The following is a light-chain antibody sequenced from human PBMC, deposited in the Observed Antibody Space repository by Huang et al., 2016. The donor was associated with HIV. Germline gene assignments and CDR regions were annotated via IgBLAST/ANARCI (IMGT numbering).Light chain of an antibody. CDR1: QRVTKY. V-gene: IGKV1-39*01. J-gene: IGKJ3*01. CDR3: QQSSSPPPT. Sequence: DIQMTQSPSSLSASVGDRVTITCRATQRVTKYLNWYQQKPGKAPTLLIYGASSLQTGVPSRFSGSGSGTDFTLTISSLQPEDFATYYCQQSSSPPPTFGPGTKVDIK. CDR2: GAS.